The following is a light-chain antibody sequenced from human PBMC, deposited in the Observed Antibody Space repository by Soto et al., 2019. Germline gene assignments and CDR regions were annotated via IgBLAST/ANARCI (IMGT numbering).Light chain of an antibody. Sequence: QSALTQPPSASGSPGQSVTISCTGTSSDFGGYNYVSWYQQHSGKAPNLMIYEVSKRPSGVPDRFSGSKSGNTASLTVSGLQAEDEADYYCSSYAGSNNVVVFGGGTKVTVL. V-gene: IGLV2-8*01. CDR3: SSYAGSNNVVV. CDR2: EVS. CDR1: SSDFGGYNY. J-gene: IGLJ2*01.